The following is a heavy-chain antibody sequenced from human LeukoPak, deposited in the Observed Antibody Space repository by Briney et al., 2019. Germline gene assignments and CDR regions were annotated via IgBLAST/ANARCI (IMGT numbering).Heavy chain of an antibody. D-gene: IGHD2-21*01. CDR1: GFTFSSHW. CDR3: ARDHVTPGLLFDY. V-gene: IGHV3-7*01. Sequence: GGSLRLSCAASGFTFSSHWMTWVRQAPGKGLEWVATINQDGSEKYYVDSVKGRFTISRDSAKNSLYLQMNSLRAEDTAVYYCARDHVTPGLLFDYWGQGNLVTVSS. CDR2: INQDGSEK. J-gene: IGHJ4*02.